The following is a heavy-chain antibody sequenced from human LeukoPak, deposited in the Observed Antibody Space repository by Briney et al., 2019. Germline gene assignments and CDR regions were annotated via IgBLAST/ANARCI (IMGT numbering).Heavy chain of an antibody. CDR3: ARGGDRRGLDY. V-gene: IGHV4-31*03. J-gene: IGHJ4*02. D-gene: IGHD1-14*01. Sequence: SQTLSRTCTVSGGSISNGGYYWSWIRQHPGKGLEWIGYIYDSGTTYYNPALQSRVTISVDTSDNQFSLKLRSLTAADTAVYYCARGGDRRGLDYWGQGTLVTVSS. CDR1: GGSISNGGYY. CDR2: IYDSGTT.